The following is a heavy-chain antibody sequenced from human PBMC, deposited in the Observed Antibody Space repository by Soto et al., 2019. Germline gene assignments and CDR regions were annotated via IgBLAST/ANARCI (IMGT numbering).Heavy chain of an antibody. J-gene: IGHJ2*01. D-gene: IGHD4-17*01. CDR1: GFTFSSYA. Sequence: EVQLLESGGGLVQPGGSLRLSWAASGFTFSSYAMSWVRQAPGKGLEWVSVISGSGGSTYSADSVKGRFTISRDNSKNTLYLQMNSLRAEDTAVYDCAKRTVGWYFDLWGRGTLVTVSS. CDR2: ISGSGGST. CDR3: AKRTVGWYFDL. V-gene: IGHV3-23*01.